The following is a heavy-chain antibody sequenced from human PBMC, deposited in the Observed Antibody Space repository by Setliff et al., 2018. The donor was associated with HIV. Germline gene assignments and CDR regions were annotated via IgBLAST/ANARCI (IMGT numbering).Heavy chain of an antibody. CDR1: GYDFTTNW. J-gene: IGHJ4*02. CDR2: IRPADSDT. D-gene: IGHD6-13*01. CDR3: ARHLVPGDPRYSSSWYY. Sequence: GESLKISCKTSGYDFTTNWVGWVRQMPGKGLEWMGIIRPADSDTRVNPSFQGHVTISADKSISTAYLQWSSLKASDIAIYYCARHLVPGDPRYSSSWYYWGQGTLVTVSS. V-gene: IGHV5-51*01.